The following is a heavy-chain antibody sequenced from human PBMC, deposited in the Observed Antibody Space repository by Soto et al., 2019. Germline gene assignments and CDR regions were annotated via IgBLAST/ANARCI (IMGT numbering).Heavy chain of an antibody. J-gene: IGHJ3*02. CDR2: ISYDGYNK. V-gene: IGHV3-30-3*01. D-gene: IGHD2-15*01. Sequence: QVQLVESGGGVVQPGTSLRLSCAASGFTFSSYAMHWVRQAPGKGLEWVAVISYDGYNKYYADSVKGRFTISRDNSKNTLDLQMNSLRAEDTAVYYCARGPYCSGGTCFGSQSAFDIWGQGTMVTVSS. CDR1: GFTFSSYA. CDR3: ARGPYCSGGTCFGSQSAFDI.